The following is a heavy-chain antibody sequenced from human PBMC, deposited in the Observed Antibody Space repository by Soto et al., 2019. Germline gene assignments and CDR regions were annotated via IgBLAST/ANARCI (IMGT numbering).Heavy chain of an antibody. Sequence: PSETLSLTCTVSGGSISSSSYYWGWIRQPPGKGLEWIGSIYYSGSTYYNPSLKSRVTISVDTSKNQFSLKLSSVTAADTAVYYCARLGYDFWSGYIHNNWFDPWGQGTLVTVSS. CDR1: GGSISSSSYY. CDR2: IYYSGST. CDR3: ARLGYDFWSGYIHNNWFDP. J-gene: IGHJ5*02. V-gene: IGHV4-39*01. D-gene: IGHD3-3*01.